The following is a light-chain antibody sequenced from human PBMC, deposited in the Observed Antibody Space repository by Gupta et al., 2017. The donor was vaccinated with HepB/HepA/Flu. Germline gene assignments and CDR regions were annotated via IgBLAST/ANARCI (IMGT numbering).Light chain of an antibody. J-gene: IGKJ1*01. V-gene: IGKV3-20*01. Sequence: EIVLTQSPGTLSLSPGERATLSCRASQSVSSSYLAWYQQRPGQAPRLLIYGASSRATGSSDRFSGSGSGTDFTLTISRLEPKDFAVYYCQQYGSSPWTFGQGTKVESK. CDR1: QSVSSSY. CDR2: GAS. CDR3: QQYGSSPWT.